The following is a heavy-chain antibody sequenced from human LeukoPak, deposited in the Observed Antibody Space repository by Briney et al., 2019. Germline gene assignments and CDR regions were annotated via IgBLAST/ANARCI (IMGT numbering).Heavy chain of an antibody. V-gene: IGHV4-4*02. J-gene: IGHJ4*02. CDR1: GGSISSGDYY. D-gene: IGHD4-23*01. Sequence: SETLSLTCTVSGGSISSGDYYWSWVRQPPGKGLEWIGEIYHSGSTNYNPSLKSRVSISVDKSKNQFSLKLTSVTAADTAIYYCARNGGNSDFDYWGQGTLVTVSS. CDR2: IYHSGST. CDR3: ARNGGNSDFDY.